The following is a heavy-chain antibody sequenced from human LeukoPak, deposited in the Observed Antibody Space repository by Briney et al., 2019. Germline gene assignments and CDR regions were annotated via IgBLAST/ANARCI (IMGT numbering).Heavy chain of an antibody. D-gene: IGHD6-19*01. J-gene: IGHJ6*02. CDR3: ARVGGIAVAGNPDYYYGMDV. CDR1: GYTFTSYG. V-gene: IGHV1-18*01. Sequence: EASVKVSCKASGYTFTSYGISWVRQAPGQGLEWMGWISAYNGNTNYAQKLQGRVTMTTDTSTSTAYMELRSLRSDDTSVYYCARVGGIAVAGNPDYYYGMDVRGQGTTVNVSS. CDR2: ISAYNGNT.